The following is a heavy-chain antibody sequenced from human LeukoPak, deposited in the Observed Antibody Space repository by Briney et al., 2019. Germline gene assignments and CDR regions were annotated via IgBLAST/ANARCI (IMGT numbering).Heavy chain of an antibody. D-gene: IGHD4-17*01. Sequence: GGSLRLSCAASGFTFSSYSMNWVRQAPGKGLEWVSYISSSSSTIYYADSVKGRFTISRDNAKNSLYLQMNSLRAEDTAVYYCARDPGYGDYKGYYCYMDVWGKGTTVTVSS. CDR2: ISSSSSTI. V-gene: IGHV3-48*01. CDR1: GFTFSSYS. CDR3: ARDPGYGDYKGYYCYMDV. J-gene: IGHJ6*03.